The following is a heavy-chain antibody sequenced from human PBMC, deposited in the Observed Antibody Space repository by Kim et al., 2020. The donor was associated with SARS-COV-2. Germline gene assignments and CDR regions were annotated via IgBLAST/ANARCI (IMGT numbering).Heavy chain of an antibody. V-gene: IGHV3-11*01. CDR3: VRELNY. CDR2: INSDGTSI. CDR1: GFSFSDYY. J-gene: IGHJ4*02. Sequence: GGSLRLSCAASGFSFSDYYMSWIRQAPGKGLEWVAYINSDGTSIKYADSVNGRFTISRDNAKKSLSLQMNSLTPADTAVYYCVRELNYWGQGILATVSS.